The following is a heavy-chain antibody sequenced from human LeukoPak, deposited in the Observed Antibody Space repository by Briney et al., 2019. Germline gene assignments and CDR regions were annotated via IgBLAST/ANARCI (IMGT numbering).Heavy chain of an antibody. CDR3: ARVRAYSSSWYTPDAFDI. CDR1: GYTFTGYY. D-gene: IGHD6-13*01. J-gene: IGHJ3*02. V-gene: IGHV1-2*02. Sequence: ASVKVSCKASGYTFTGYYMHWVRQAPGQGLEWMGWINPNSGGTNYAQKFQGRVTMTRDTSISTAYMELSRLRSDDTAVYYCARVRAYSSSWYTPDAFDIWGQGTMVTVSS. CDR2: INPNSGGT.